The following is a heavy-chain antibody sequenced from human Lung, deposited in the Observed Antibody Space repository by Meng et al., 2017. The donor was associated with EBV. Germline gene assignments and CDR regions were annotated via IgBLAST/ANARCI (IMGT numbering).Heavy chain of an antibody. CDR3: ARGADEYGGNAFDF. V-gene: IGHV4-31*03. Sequence: QGHLREPGPRRVGPSQTLSLICTVSGASISSAYNYWPWIRQRPGRGLEWIGYIYYSGIAYYNPSLQSRLTISADTSKNQFSLMLTSLTAADTAVYYCARGADEYGGNAFDFWGQGALVTVSS. D-gene: IGHD4-23*01. CDR1: GASISSAYNY. J-gene: IGHJ4*02. CDR2: IYYSGIA.